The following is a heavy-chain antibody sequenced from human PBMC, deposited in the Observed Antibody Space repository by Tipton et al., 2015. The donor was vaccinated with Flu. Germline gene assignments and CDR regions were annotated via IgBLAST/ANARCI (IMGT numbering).Heavy chain of an antibody. V-gene: IGHV4-31*03. CDR3: ARGSGSGTFMIFDL. J-gene: IGHJ4*02. Sequence: TLSLTCTVSGGSISSGGYYWSWVRQLPGKGLEWIGYMYNSGTTYYNPSLKSRLTISGDTSKNQFSLRLTSVTAADTAVYYCARGSGSGTFMIFDLWGQGTLVTVSS. D-gene: IGHD3-10*01. CDR1: GGSISSGGYY. CDR2: MYNSGTT.